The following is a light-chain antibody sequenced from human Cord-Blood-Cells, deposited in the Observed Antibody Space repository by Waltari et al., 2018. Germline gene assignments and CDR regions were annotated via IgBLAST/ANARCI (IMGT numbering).Light chain of an antibody. Sequence: DIQMHQSPSSLSXSIGXRVPTTCRASQGISNSLAXYQQKPGKAPKLLLYAASRLESGVPSRFSGSGSGTDYTLTISSLXXXDFATYYCQQYYSTPYTFGQGTKLXIK. V-gene: IGKV1-NL1*01. CDR1: QGISNS. J-gene: IGKJ2*01. CDR2: AAS. CDR3: QQYYSTPYT.